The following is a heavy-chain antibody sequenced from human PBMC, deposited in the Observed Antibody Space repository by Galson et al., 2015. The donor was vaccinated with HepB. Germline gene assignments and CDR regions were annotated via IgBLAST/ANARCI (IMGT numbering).Heavy chain of an antibody. Sequence: SLRLSCAASGFSFRHYWMSWVRQAPGKGLEWVANINQDGSEKYYVDSVKGRFTISRDNAKNSLYVQMSSLRAEDTAVYYCARGPKSHYVWGSYRFPWFDPWGQGTLVTVSS. CDR1: GFSFRHYW. CDR2: INQDGSEK. V-gene: IGHV3-7*05. J-gene: IGHJ5*02. D-gene: IGHD3-16*02. CDR3: ARGPKSHYVWGSYRFPWFDP.